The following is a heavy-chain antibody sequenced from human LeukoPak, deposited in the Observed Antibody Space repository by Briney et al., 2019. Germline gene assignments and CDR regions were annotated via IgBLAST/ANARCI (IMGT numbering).Heavy chain of an antibody. Sequence: PGGSLRLSCAASGVTVTSNYMTWVRQAPGKGLEWLSVIYNDGATYYADSVKGRFIISRGTSKNTLYLQMNSLRAEDTAVYYCANIPNSFGPDYWGQGSLVTVSS. D-gene: IGHD3-16*01. V-gene: IGHV3-66*01. CDR2: IYNDGAT. CDR1: GVTVTSNY. CDR3: ANIPNSFGPDY. J-gene: IGHJ4*02.